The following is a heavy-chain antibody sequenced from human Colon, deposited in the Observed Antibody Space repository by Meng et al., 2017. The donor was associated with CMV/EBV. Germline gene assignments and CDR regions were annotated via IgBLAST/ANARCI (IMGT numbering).Heavy chain of an antibody. V-gene: IGHV1-2*02. J-gene: IGHJ6*02. Sequence: ASVKVSCKASGGTFSSYAISWVRQAPGQGLEWMGWMNCNSGGTNYAQKFQGRVTMTRDTSISTAYMELSRLRSDDTAVYYCARDQVDCSSTSCFYYYYYGMDVWGQGTTVTVSS. CDR2: MNCNSGGT. CDR1: GGTFSSYA. D-gene: IGHD2-2*01. CDR3: ARDQVDCSSTSCFYYYYYGMDV.